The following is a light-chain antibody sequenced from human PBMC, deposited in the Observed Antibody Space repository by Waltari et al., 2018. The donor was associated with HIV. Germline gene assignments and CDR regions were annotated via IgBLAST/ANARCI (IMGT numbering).Light chain of an antibody. CDR3: QQYDNVPVT. J-gene: IGKJ3*01. Sequence: DIQMTQSPSSLSASVGDRVTITCQASQDISNYLNWYQQKPGKAPKLLIYDASNLETGVPSRFSGSGSGTDFTFTISSLQPEDIATYYCQQYDNVPVTFGPGTKVEI. CDR1: QDISNY. V-gene: IGKV1-33*01. CDR2: DAS.